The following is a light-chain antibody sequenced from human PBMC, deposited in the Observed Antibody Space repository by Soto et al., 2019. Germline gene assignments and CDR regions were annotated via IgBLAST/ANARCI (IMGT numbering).Light chain of an antibody. V-gene: IGLV2-14*01. CDR3: SSYTNINTLI. CDR1: SSDIGTYDY. J-gene: IGLJ2*01. CDR2: EVS. Sequence: SVLTQPASVSGSPGQSITISCTGTSSDIGTYDYVSWYQQHPGKAPKLMIYEVSNRPSGVSNRFSGSKSGNTASLTISGLQAADEADYYCSSYTNINTLIFGGGTQLTVL.